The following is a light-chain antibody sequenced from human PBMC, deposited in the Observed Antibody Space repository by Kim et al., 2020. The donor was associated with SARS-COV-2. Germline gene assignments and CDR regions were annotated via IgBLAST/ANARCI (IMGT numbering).Light chain of an antibody. J-gene: IGKJ5*01. CDR1: QSVSSY. V-gene: IGKV3-11*01. CDR3: QQRSNWVT. Sequence: EIVLTQSPATPSLSPGERATLSCRASQSVSSYLAWYQQKPDQAPRLLIYDASNRATGIPARFSGSGSGTDFTLTISSLEPEDFAVYYCQQRSNWVTFGQGTRLEIK. CDR2: DAS.